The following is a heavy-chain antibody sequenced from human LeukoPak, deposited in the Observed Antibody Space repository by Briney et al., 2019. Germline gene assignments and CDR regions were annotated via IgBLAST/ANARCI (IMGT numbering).Heavy chain of an antibody. D-gene: IGHD3-9*01. Sequence: SETLSLTCTVSGGSISSSSNYWGWIRQPPGKGLEWIGSIYYSGSTYYNPSLKSRVTISVDTSKNQFSLKLSSVTAADTAVYYCARRRPNFDVDYWGQGTLVTVSS. CDR2: IYYSGST. CDR3: ARRRPNFDVDY. CDR1: GGSISSSSNY. V-gene: IGHV4-39*01. J-gene: IGHJ4*02.